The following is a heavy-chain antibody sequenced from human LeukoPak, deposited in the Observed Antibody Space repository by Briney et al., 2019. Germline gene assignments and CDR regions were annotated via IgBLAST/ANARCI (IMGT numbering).Heavy chain of an antibody. D-gene: IGHD6-19*01. CDR3: ARSAYSSGWYGGVNWFDP. Sequence: SETLSLTCAVYGGSFSGYYWSWIRQPPGKGLEWIGEINHSGSTNYNPSLKSRVTISVDTSKNQFSLKLSSVTAADTAVYYCARSAYSSGWYGGVNWFDPWGQGTLVTVSS. V-gene: IGHV4-34*01. CDR1: GGSFSGYY. CDR2: INHSGST. J-gene: IGHJ5*02.